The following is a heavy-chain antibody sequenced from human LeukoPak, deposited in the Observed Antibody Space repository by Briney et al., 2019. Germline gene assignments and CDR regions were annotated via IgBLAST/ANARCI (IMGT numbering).Heavy chain of an antibody. CDR3: ARDREVGATGYYSDY. J-gene: IGHJ4*02. CDR1: GGSISSYSNY. D-gene: IGHD1-26*01. Sequence: SQTLSLTCTVSGGSISSYSNYWSWIRQPAGKGLEWIGRIYSSGSTNYNPSLKSRVTISVDTSKNQFSLKLSSVTAADTAVYYCARDREVGATGYYSDYWGQGTLVTVSS. CDR2: IYSSGST. V-gene: IGHV4-61*02.